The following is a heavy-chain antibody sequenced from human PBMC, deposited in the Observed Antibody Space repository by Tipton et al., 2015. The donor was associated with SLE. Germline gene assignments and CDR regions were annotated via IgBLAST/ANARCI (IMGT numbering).Heavy chain of an antibody. J-gene: IGHJ4*02. Sequence: SLRLSCAASGFTFSSYGMHWVRQAPGKGLEWVAFIRYDGSNKYYADSVKGRFTISRDNSKNTLYLQMNSLGAEDTAVYYCAKDSDSGSGYDGYFDYWGQGTLVTVSS. CDR1: GFTFSSYG. V-gene: IGHV3-30*02. D-gene: IGHD3-22*01. CDR2: IRYDGSNK. CDR3: AKDSDSGSGYDGYFDY.